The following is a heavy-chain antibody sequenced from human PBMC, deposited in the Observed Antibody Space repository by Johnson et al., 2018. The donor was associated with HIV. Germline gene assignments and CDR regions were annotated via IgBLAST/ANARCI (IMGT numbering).Heavy chain of an antibody. V-gene: IGHV3-33*01. CDR3: ARECQYHYDSSGYPNPEDDAFDI. CDR1: GFTISNYG. CDR2: MWYDGSNK. Sequence: QVQLVESGGGVVQPGRSLRLSCVASGFTISNYGMHWVRQAPGTGLEWVAVMWYDGSNKYYADSVKGRFIISRDNSKNTLLLQMHSLRAEDTAVYYCARECQYHYDSSGYPNPEDDAFDIWGQGTMVTVSS. D-gene: IGHD3-22*01. J-gene: IGHJ3*02.